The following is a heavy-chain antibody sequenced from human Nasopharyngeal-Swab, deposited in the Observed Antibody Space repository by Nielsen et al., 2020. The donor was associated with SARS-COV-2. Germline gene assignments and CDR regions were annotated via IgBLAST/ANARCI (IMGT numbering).Heavy chain of an antibody. Sequence: SETLSLTCTVSGGSVSSDIYSWSWIRQPPGKVLEWIGYVVYSGRTNYNPSLKSRVTISVDTSKDQFSLKLNSVTAADTAMYFCARTTTTTPFDSWGQGTLVAVSS. D-gene: IGHD1-1*01. CDR3: ARTTTTTPFDS. CDR2: VVYSGRT. CDR1: GGSVSSDIYS. V-gene: IGHV4-61*01. J-gene: IGHJ4*02.